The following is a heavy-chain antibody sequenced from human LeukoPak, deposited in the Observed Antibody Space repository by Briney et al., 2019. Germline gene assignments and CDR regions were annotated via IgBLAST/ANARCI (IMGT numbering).Heavy chain of an antibody. V-gene: IGHV3-21*01. D-gene: IGHD4-23*01. CDR1: GGSISSSS. J-gene: IGHJ4*02. Sequence: PSETLSLTCTVSGGSISSSSYYWGWIRQPPGKGLEWVSSISSSSSYIYYADSVKGRFTISRDNAKDSLDLQMNSLRAEDTALYYCAREIDYGGNCIDYWGQGTLVTVSS. CDR3: AREIDYGGNCIDY. CDR2: ISSSSSYI.